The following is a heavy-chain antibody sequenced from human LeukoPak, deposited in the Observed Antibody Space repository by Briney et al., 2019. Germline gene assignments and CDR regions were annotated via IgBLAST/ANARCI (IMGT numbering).Heavy chain of an antibody. CDR1: EFTFSSHW. CDR3: ARDYTMVRGVIDY. V-gene: IGHV3-74*01. J-gene: IGHJ4*02. CDR2: INSDGSST. D-gene: IGHD3-10*01. Sequence: GGSLRLSCVASEFTFSSHWMNWVRQAPGKGLVWVSRINSDGSSTSYADSVKGRFTISRDNAKNTLYLQMNSLRAEDTAVYYCARDYTMVRGVIDYWGQGILVTVSS.